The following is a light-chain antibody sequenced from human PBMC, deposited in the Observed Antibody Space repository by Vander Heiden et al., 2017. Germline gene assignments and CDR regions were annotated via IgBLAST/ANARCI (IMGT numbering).Light chain of an antibody. J-gene: IGLJ3*02. CDR2: EDS. CDR3: QVYDSISDHWV. CDR1: KIGRKS. Sequence: SYVLTQPPSVSVAPGQTARITWGGNKIGRKSVHWYQQKPGQAPVLVVYEDSVRPSGIPERFSGSNSGNTATLTISRVEAGDEADYYCQVYDSISDHWVFGGGTKLTVL. V-gene: IGLV3-21*02.